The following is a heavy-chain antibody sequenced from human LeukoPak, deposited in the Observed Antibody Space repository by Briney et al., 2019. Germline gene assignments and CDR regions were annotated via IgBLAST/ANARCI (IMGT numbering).Heavy chain of an antibody. CDR3: ARFALRGVDY. CDR2: IYYSGST. D-gene: IGHD4-17*01. CDR1: GGSISSYY. Sequence: SETLSLTCTVSGGSISSYYWSWIRQPPGKGLEWIGYIYYSGSTNYNPSLKSRVTISVDTSKNQFSLKLSSATAADTAVYYCARFALRGVDYWGQGTLVTVSS. V-gene: IGHV4-59*01. J-gene: IGHJ4*02.